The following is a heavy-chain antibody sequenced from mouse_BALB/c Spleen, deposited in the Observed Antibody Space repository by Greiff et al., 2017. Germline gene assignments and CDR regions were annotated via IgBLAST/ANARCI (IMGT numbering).Heavy chain of an antibody. CDR3: ARTPDYYGSSHFDY. CDR1: GYTFTSYW. D-gene: IGHD1-1*01. J-gene: IGHJ2*01. Sequence: VQLQQPGAELVKPGAPVKLSCKASGYTFTSYWMNWVKQRPGRGLEWIGRIDPSDSETHYNQKFKDKATLTVDKSSSTAYIQLSSLTSEDSAVYYCARTPDYYGSSHFDYWGQGTTLTVSS. CDR2: IDPSDSET. V-gene: IGHV1-69*02.